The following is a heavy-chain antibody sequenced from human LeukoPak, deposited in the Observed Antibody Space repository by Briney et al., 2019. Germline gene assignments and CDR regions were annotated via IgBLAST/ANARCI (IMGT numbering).Heavy chain of an antibody. V-gene: IGHV3-23*01. CDR3: ARPDNFWSGYSFDS. CDR2: ISGSSGSI. D-gene: IGHD3-3*01. CDR1: GIPFTSYA. J-gene: IGHJ4*02. Sequence: EGSLRLSCVVSGIPFTSYAMTWVRQAPGKGLEWVSSISGSSGSIYYADSVKGRFTISRDNAKNSLYLQMNSLRAEDTAVYYCARPDNFWSGYSFDSWGQGTLVTVSS.